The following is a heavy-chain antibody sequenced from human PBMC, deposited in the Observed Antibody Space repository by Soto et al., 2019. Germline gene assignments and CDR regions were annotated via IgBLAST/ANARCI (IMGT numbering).Heavy chain of an antibody. Sequence: QVQLVESGGGVVQPGGSLRLSCAASGFTFSTYGMHWVRQAPGKGLEWVALIWYDGSNKHYGDFVKGRCTISSDNANNPLYLQMSSLRVEDTAVYYCARVIYSSSSFFSWGRGIMVTVSS. D-gene: IGHD6-6*01. V-gene: IGHV3-33*01. CDR1: GFTFSTYG. CDR3: ARVIYSSSSFFS. J-gene: IGHJ5*02. CDR2: IWYDGSNK.